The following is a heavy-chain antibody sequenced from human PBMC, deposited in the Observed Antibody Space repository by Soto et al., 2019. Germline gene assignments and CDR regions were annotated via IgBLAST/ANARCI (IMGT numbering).Heavy chain of an antibody. Sequence: PSETLSLTCTVSGGSISSGGYYWSWIRQHPGKGLEWIGYIYYSGSTYYNPSLKSRVTISVDTSKNQFSLKLSSVTAADTAVYYCARNPPRDDDSALYFDYWGQGTLVTVSS. V-gene: IGHV4-31*03. CDR2: IYYSGST. D-gene: IGHD3-22*01. J-gene: IGHJ4*02. CDR3: ARNPPRDDDSALYFDY. CDR1: GGSISSGGYY.